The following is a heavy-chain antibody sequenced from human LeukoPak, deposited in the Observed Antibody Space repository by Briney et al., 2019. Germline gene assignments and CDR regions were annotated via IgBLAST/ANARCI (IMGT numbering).Heavy chain of an antibody. V-gene: IGHV3-48*01. J-gene: IGHJ4*02. CDR2: ISSSSSTI. D-gene: IGHD2-2*01. CDR1: GFTFSSYS. CDR3: ATPRGVYCSSTSCTDY. Sequence: PGGSLRLSCAASGFTFSSYSMNWVRQAPGKGLEWVSYISSSSSTIYYADSVKGRFTISRDNAKNSLYLQMNSLRAEDTAVYYCATPRGVYCSSTSCTDYWGQGTLVTVSS.